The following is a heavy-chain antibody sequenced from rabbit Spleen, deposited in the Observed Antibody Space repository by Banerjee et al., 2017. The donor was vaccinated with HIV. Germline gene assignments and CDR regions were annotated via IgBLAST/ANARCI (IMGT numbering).Heavy chain of an antibody. CDR1: GFSFSSTYW. CDR2: IYGGSSGST. J-gene: IGHJ4*01. Sequence: QSLEESGGDLVKPGASLTLSCKASGFSFSSTYWICWVRQAPGKGLEWIACIYGGSSGSTYYASWVNGRFTISQTSSTTVTLQMTSLTAADTATYFCARDLPNVIGWNLNLWGPGTLVTVS. D-gene: IGHD2-1*01. V-gene: IGHV1S40*01. CDR3: ARDLPNVIGWNLNL.